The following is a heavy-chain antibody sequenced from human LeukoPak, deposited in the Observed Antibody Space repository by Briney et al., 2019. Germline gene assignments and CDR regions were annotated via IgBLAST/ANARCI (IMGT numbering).Heavy chain of an antibody. D-gene: IGHD3-22*01. CDR1: GFTVTSNY. CDR2: MSSDGST. CDR3: ARYYYDSNGYPYYFDY. Sequence: GWSLRPSCAASGFTVTSNYMSWVRQAPGKGLEWVSVMSSDGSTYYADSVKGRFTISRDNSKNTLYLQMNSLRAEDTAVYYCARYYYDSNGYPYYFDYWGQGTLVTISS. J-gene: IGHJ4*02. V-gene: IGHV3-53*01.